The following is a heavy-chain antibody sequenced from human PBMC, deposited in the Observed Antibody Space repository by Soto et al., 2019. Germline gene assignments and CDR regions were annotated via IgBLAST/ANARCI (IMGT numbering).Heavy chain of an antibody. Sequence: PSQTLSLTCAVCGGSISSGGYSWSWIRQPPGKGLEWIGYIYHSGSTYYNPSLKSRVTISVDRSKNQFSLKLSSVTAADTAVYYCAAGGGLPRYYWGQGTLDTVSS. CDR2: IYHSGST. J-gene: IGHJ4*02. D-gene: IGHD2-15*01. CDR3: AAGGGLPRYY. V-gene: IGHV4-30-2*01. CDR1: GGSISSGGYS.